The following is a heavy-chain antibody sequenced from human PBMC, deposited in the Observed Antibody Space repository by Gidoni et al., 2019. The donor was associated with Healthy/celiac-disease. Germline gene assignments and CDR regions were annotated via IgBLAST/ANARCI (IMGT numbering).Heavy chain of an antibody. CDR3: ARAHSYYDFWSGYYGSHFDY. D-gene: IGHD3-3*01. Sequence: QVQLVESGGGVVQPGRSLRLSCAASGFTFRSYAMHWVRQAPGKGLEWVAVISYDGSNKYYADSVKGRFTISRDNSKNTLYLQMNSLRAEDTAVYYCARAHSYYDFWSGYYGSHFDYWGQGTLVTVSS. V-gene: IGHV3-30-3*01. CDR1: GFTFRSYA. J-gene: IGHJ4*02. CDR2: ISYDGSNK.